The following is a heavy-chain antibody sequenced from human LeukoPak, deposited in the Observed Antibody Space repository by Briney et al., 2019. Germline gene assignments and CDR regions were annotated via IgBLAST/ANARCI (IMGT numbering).Heavy chain of an antibody. CDR2: IYYSGST. CDR3: ARAMGGVVPAAMGRRNYYYYMDV. Sequence: SETLSLTCTVSGGSISSYYWSWIRQPPGKGLEWIGYIYYSGSTNDSPSLKSRVTMSVDTSNNQFSLKLSSVTAADTAVYYCARAMGGVVPAAMGRRNYYYYMDVWGKGTTVTVSS. CDR1: GGSISSYY. J-gene: IGHJ6*03. D-gene: IGHD2-2*01. V-gene: IGHV4-59*12.